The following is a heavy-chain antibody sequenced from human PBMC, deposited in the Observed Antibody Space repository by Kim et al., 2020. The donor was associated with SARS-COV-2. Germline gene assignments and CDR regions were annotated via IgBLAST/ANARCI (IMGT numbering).Heavy chain of an antibody. CDR3: AKDPSGWYDY. CDR2: ST. D-gene: IGHD6-19*01. V-gene: IGHV3-23*01. Sequence: STYYADSVKGRFTISRDNAKNTLYLQMNSLRAEDTAVYYCAKDPSGWYDYWGQGTLVTVSS. J-gene: IGHJ4*02.